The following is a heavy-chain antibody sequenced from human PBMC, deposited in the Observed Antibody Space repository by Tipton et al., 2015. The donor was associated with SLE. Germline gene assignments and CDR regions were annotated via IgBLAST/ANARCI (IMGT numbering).Heavy chain of an antibody. CDR2: IYSGGST. D-gene: IGHD1-26*01. CDR3: ARVEAGSGSYYYFDY. Sequence: SLRLSCAASGFTVSSNYMSWVRQAPGKGLEWVSVIYSGGSTYYADSVKGRFTIPRDNSKNTLYLQMNSLRAEDTAVYYCARVEAGSGSYYYFDYWGQGTLVTVSS. J-gene: IGHJ4*02. V-gene: IGHV3-66*02. CDR1: GFTVSSNY.